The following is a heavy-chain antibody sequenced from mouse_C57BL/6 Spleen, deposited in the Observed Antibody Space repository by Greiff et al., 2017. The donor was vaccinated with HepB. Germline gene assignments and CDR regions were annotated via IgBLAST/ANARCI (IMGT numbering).Heavy chain of an antibody. V-gene: IGHV10-1*01. CDR3: VSPAPIYYDYDGFAY. J-gene: IGHJ3*01. CDR1: GFSFNTYA. CDR2: IRSKSNNYAT. Sequence: EVKVVESGGGLVQPKGSLKLSCAASGFSFNTYAMNWVRQAPGKGLEWVARIRSKSNNYATYYADSVKDRFTISRDDSESMLYLQMNNLKTEDTAMYYCVSPAPIYYDYDGFAYWGQGTLVTVSA. D-gene: IGHD2-4*01.